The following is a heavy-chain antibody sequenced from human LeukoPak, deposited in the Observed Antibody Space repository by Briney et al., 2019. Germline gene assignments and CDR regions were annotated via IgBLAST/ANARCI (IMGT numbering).Heavy chain of an antibody. CDR3: AKGAIRGHDY. CDR1: RFTLSSYA. Sequence: GGSLRLSCAASRFTLSSYAMSWVRQAPGKGLEWVSTISDGGGSTYYADSVKGRFTISRDNSENTLYLQMNSLRAEDTAVYYCAKGAIRGHDYWGQGTLVTVSS. D-gene: IGHD3-10*01. V-gene: IGHV3-23*01. J-gene: IGHJ4*02. CDR2: ISDGGGST.